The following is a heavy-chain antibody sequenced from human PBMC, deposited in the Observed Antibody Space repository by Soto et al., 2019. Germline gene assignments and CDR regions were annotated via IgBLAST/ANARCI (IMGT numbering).Heavy chain of an antibody. CDR3: ARDKITGLFDY. Sequence: QVQLQQWGAGLLKPSETLSLTCAVYGGSFSGYSWTWIRQPPGTGLEWIGEINHSGSTNYNPSLKSRVTRSGDTSKNQFSPKLTSVTAADTAVYYWARDKITGLFDYWGQGTLVTVSS. D-gene: IGHD2-8*02. CDR1: GGSFSGYS. J-gene: IGHJ4*02. CDR2: INHSGST. V-gene: IGHV4-34*01.